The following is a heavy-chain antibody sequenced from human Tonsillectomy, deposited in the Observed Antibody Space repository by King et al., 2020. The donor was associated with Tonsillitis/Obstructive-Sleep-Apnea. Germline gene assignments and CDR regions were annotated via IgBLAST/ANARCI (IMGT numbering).Heavy chain of an antibody. CDR3: AKDXGVFXHXNYFAY. V-gene: IGHV3-30*18. D-gene: IGHD3-16*01. Sequence: VQLVESGGGVVQPGRSLRLSCAASGFTFSYYGMHWVRQAPGKGLEWVAVISYDXXNKYYADSVKGRFTISRDNSNNTLDLQVNSLKAEDTAVYYCAKDXGVFXHXNYFAYWGQGTLVTXSS. CDR2: ISYDXXNK. CDR1: GFTFSYYG. J-gene: IGHJ4*02.